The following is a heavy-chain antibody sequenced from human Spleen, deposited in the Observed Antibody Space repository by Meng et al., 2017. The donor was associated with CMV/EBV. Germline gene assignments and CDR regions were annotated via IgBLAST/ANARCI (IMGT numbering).Heavy chain of an antibody. Sequence: GESLKISCAASGFTFSSFRMNWVRQAPGKGLEWVSSISSSGIYIFYADSLKDRFTISRDNAKNSLHLQMNNLRAEDTAVYYCARGMVGYNYGRPFYYFDYWGQGTLVTVSS. CDR1: GFTFSSFR. CDR3: ARGMVGYNYGRPFYYFDY. V-gene: IGHV3-21*01. CDR2: ISSSGIYI. D-gene: IGHD5-18*01. J-gene: IGHJ4*02.